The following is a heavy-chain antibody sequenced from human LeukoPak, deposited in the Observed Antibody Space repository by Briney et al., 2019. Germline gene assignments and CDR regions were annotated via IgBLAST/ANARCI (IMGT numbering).Heavy chain of an antibody. CDR3: ARVAFSYGSPSLGYYYYYGLDV. J-gene: IGHJ6*02. Sequence: PGGSLRLSCAASGFTFSTYAMSWVRQAPGKGLEWASGISGSGGSTYYADSVKGRFTISRDNSKNTLYLQMNSLRAEDAAVYYCARVAFSYGSPSLGYYYYYGLDVWGQGTTVTVSS. V-gene: IGHV3-23*01. D-gene: IGHD5-18*01. CDR1: GFTFSTYA. CDR2: ISGSGGST.